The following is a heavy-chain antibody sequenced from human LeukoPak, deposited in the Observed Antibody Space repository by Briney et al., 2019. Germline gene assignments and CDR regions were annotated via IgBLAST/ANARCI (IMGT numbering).Heavy chain of an antibody. V-gene: IGHV2-5*02. CDR3: AHVVITYFWSGYYTTFDY. J-gene: IGHJ4*02. CDR1: GLSLSTSGVG. CDR2: IYWDDDK. Sequence: SGPTLVKPTQTLTLTCTFSGLSLSTSGVGVGWIRQPPGKALEWLALIYWDDDKRYSPSLKSRLTITKDTSKNQVVLTMTNMDPVDTATYYCAHVVITYFWSGYYTTFDYWGQGTLVTVSS. D-gene: IGHD3-3*01.